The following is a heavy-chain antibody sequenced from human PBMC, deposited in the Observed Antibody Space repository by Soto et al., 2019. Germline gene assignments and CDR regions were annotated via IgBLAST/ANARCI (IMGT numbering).Heavy chain of an antibody. J-gene: IGHJ4*02. CDR2: ADYDASTT. CDR1: GFTFSSYW. V-gene: IGHV3-74*01. CDR3: ARVARGAWGVFEN. D-gene: IGHD3-16*01. Sequence: EVQLVESGGGLVQPGGSLRLSCAASGFTFSSYWMHWVRQAPGKGLVWVSRADYDASTTNYADSVKGRFTISRDNAKNTLYLPMNSLTAEDTAIYYCARVARGAWGVFENWGQGTLVTVSS.